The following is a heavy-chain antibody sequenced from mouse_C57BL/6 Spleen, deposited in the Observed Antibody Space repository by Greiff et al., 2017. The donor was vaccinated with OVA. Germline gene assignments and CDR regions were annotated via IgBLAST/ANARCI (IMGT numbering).Heavy chain of an antibody. CDR1: TSYW. CDR2: IDPSDSYT. J-gene: IGHJ2*01. V-gene: IGHV1-50*01. Sequence: QVQLQQPGAELVKPGASVKLSFTSYWMPWVKQRPGQGLEWIGEIDPSDSYTNYNQKFKGKATLTVDTSSSTAYMQLSSLTSEDSAVYYCARSLYSNWGYWGQGTTLTVSS. D-gene: IGHD2-5*01. CDR3: ARSLYSNWGY.